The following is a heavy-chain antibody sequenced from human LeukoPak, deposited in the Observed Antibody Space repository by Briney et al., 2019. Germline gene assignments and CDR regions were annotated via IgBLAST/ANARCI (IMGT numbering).Heavy chain of an antibody. V-gene: IGHV3-23*01. J-gene: IGHJ4*02. CDR2: ISGSSSSS. Sequence: GGSLRLSCAASGFTFSSYAMTWARQAPGKGLEWVSGISGSSSSSYYADSVKGRFTISRDYSNNTVYLQMNSLRAEDTAVYYCVKEGEVVITHRFDSWGQGTLVTVSS. CDR3: VKEGEVVITHRFDS. CDR1: GFTFSSYA. D-gene: IGHD3-22*01.